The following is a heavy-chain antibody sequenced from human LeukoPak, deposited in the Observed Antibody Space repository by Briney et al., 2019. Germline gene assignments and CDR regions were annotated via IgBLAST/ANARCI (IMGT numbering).Heavy chain of an antibody. CDR3: ARDFGVSGRAFDI. J-gene: IGHJ3*02. CDR2: ISYDGSNK. CDR1: GFTFSSYA. Sequence: GGSLRLSCAASGFTFSSYAMHWVRQAPGKGLEWAAVISYDGSNKYYADSVKGRFTISRDNSKNTLYLQMNSLRAEDTAVYYCARDFGVSGRAFDIWGQGTMVTVSS. D-gene: IGHD1-26*01. V-gene: IGHV3-30-3*01.